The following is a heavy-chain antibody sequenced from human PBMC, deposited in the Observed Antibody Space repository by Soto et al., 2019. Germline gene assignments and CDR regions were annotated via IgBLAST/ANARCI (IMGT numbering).Heavy chain of an antibody. D-gene: IGHD6-13*01. CDR3: ARXXXXGIAAAGTPPYFDY. V-gene: IGHV4-31*03. CDR1: GGSISSGGYY. CDR2: IYYCGST. Sequence: QVQLQESGPGLVKPSQTLSLTCTVSGGSISSGGYYWSWIRQHPGKGLEWIGYIYYCGSTYYNPSLKSRVTRSGDTSKDQCSLRLSSVTAEDTAVYYCARXXXXGIAAAGTPPYFDYWGQGTLVTVSS. J-gene: IGHJ4*02.